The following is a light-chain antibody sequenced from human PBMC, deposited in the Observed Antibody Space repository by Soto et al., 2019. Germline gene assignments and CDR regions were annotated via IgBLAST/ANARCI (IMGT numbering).Light chain of an antibody. Sequence: QSSSALSSSLRDRVTTPCRASQSITTWLAWYQQRPGKAPELLIYDVSSLQSGVPSRFSGSGSGTEFTLTISSLQPDDFGTYYCKKYTVYLPCPFGEGTKLDI. CDR3: KKYTVYLPCP. J-gene: IGKJ1*01. CDR2: DVS. CDR1: QSITTW. V-gene: IGKV1-5*01.